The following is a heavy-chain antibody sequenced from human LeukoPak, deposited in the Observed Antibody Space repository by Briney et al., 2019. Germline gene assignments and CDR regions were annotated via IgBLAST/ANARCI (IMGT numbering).Heavy chain of an antibody. V-gene: IGHV3-48*03. J-gene: IGHJ6*04. CDR2: ISSSGSTI. Sequence: GGSLRLSCAASGFTFSTYEMNWVRQAPGKGLEWVSYISSSGSTIYYADSVKDRFTISRDNAKNSLYLQMNSLRAEDTAVYYCAELGITMIGGVWGKGTTVTISS. CDR3: AELGITMIGGV. D-gene: IGHD3-10*02. CDR1: GFTFSTYE.